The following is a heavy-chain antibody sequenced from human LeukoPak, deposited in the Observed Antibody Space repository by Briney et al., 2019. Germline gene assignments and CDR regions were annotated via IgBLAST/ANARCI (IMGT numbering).Heavy chain of an antibody. V-gene: IGHV4-59*01. J-gene: IGHJ6*03. CDR1: GGSFSGYY. CDR3: ARVSAAAGPYYYYYYMDV. Sequence: NPSETLSLTCAVYGGSFSGYYWSWIRQPPGKGLEWIGYIYYSGSTNYNPSLKSRVTISVDTSKNQFSLKLSSVTAADTAVYYCARVSAAAGPYYYYYYMDVWGKGTTVTISS. CDR2: IYYSGST. D-gene: IGHD6-13*01.